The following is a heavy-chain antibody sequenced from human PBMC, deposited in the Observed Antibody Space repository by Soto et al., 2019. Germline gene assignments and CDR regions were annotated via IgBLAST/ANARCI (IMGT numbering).Heavy chain of an antibody. CDR2: IYHSGST. CDR3: ARGSRSPPMDLFYRYYGMDV. CDR1: GGSFSGYY. J-gene: IGHJ6*01. Sequence: SETLSLTCAVYGGSFSGYYWSWIRQPPGKGLEWIGEIYHSGSTNYNPSLKSRVTISVDTSKNQFSLKLSAVTAADTAVYYCARGSRSPPMDLFYRYYGMDVWGQGGTVTVSP. D-gene: IGHD3-10*01. V-gene: IGHV4-34*01.